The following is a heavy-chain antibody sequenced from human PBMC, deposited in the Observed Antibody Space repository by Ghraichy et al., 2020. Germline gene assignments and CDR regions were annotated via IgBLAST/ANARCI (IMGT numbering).Heavy chain of an antibody. CDR3: ARLRGSFQFDY. Sequence: SETLSLTCSVSGGSISSSNQYWGWIRQPPGRALEWIGSIYYGGSTYSNPSLKSRVTISVDTSENLFSLRLRSVTAADTAVYYCARLRGSFQFDYWGQGTMVTVSS. J-gene: IGHJ4*02. CDR2: IYYGGST. CDR1: GGSISSSNQY. D-gene: IGHD1-26*01. V-gene: IGHV4-39*01.